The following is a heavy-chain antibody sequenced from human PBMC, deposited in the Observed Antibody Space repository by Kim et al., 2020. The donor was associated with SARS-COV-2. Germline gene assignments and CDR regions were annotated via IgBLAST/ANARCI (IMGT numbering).Heavy chain of an antibody. J-gene: IGHJ4*02. CDR2: IIPIFGTA. D-gene: IGHD2-15*01. CDR1: GGTFSSYA. Sequence: SVKVSCKASGGTFSSYAISWVRQAPGQGLEWMGGIIPIFGTANYAQKFQGRVTITADESTSTAYMELSSLRSEDTAVYYCARDQGGDCSGGSCYSSYFDYWGQGTLVTVSS. V-gene: IGHV1-69*13. CDR3: ARDQGGDCSGGSCYSSYFDY.